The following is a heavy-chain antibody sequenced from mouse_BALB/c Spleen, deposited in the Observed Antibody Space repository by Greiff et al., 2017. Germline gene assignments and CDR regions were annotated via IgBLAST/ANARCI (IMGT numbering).Heavy chain of an antibody. CDR2: INPYNGAT. Sequence: VQLQQSGPELVKPGASVKISCKASGYSFTGYYMHWVKQSHVKSLEWIGRINPYNGATSYNQNFKDKASLTVDKSSSTAYMELHSLTSEDSAVYYCARGDGNYPYAMDYWGQGTSVTVSS. D-gene: IGHD2-1*01. CDR3: ARGDGNYPYAMDY. V-gene: IGHV1-31*01. CDR1: GYSFTGYY. J-gene: IGHJ4*01.